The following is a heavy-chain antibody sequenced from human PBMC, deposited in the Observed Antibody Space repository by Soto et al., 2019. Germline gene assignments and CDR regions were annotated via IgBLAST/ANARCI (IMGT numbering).Heavy chain of an antibody. CDR3: ARRRAXGYFDY. CDR2: ISPYNGNT. CDR1: GYTFSSYG. Sequence: QDQLVQSGAEVKKPGASVKVSCKSSGYTFSSYGISWVRQAPGQGLEWMGWISPYNGNTNYAQKVQGRVTMTADTSTSTGYMELRSLRSDDTAVYYCARRRAXGYFDYWGQGTLVTVSS. V-gene: IGHV1-18*01. J-gene: IGHJ4*02.